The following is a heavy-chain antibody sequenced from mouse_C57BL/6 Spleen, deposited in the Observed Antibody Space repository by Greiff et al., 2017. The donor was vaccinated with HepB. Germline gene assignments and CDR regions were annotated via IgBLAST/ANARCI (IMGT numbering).Heavy chain of an antibody. CDR2: IDPEDGET. CDR3: ARSYYGSGGPFAY. D-gene: IGHD1-1*01. J-gene: IGHJ3*01. Sequence: EVQLQQSGAELVKPGASVKLSCTASGFNIKDYYMHWVKQRTEQGLEWIGRIDPEDGETKYAPKFQGKATMTADTSSNTAYLQLSSLTSEDTAVYYCARSYYGSGGPFAYWGQGTLVTVSA. CDR1: GFNIKDYY. V-gene: IGHV14-2*01.